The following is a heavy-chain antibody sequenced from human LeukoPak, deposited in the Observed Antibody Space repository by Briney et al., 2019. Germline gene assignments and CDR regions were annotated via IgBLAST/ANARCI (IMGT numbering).Heavy chain of an antibody. CDR3: ARVLTRRIVGARCYFDY. CDR2: INHSGST. J-gene: IGHJ4*02. D-gene: IGHD1-26*01. V-gene: IGHV4-34*01. CDR1: GGSFSGYY. Sequence: ASETLSLTCAVDGGSFSGYYWSWIRQPPGKGLEWNGEINHSGSTNYNPSLKSRVTISVDTSKNQFSLKLSSVTAADTAVYYCARVLTRRIVGARCYFDYWGQGTLVTVSS.